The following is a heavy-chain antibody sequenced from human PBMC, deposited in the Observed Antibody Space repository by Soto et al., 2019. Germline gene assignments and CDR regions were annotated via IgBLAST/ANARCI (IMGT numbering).Heavy chain of an antibody. D-gene: IGHD3-3*01. CDR3: AAQMGYYDFWSGSWFDP. J-gene: IGHJ5*02. CDR1: GFTFDDCA. V-gene: IGHV3-9*01. CDR2: ISWNSGSI. Sequence: PGGSLRPSCAASGFTFDDCAIHWARQAPWKGLECVSGISWNSGSIGYADSVKGRFTISRDNAKNSLYLQINSLRAEDTALYYCAAQMGYYDFWSGSWFDP.